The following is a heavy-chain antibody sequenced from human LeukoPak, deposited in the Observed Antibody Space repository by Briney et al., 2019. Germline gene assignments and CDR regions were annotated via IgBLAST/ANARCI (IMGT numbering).Heavy chain of an antibody. D-gene: IGHD3-22*01. CDR3: ARDPTEYYFGSGGYVLDY. CDR1: GFTFSSYG. V-gene: IGHV3-30*02. CDR2: IRFHGTNI. Sequence: GGSLRLSCATSGFTFSSYGMHWVRQTPGKGLEWVAFIRFHGTNIYYADSLKGRFTISRDNSKNTLFLQINNLRAEDTAVYYCARDPTEYYFGSGGYVLDYWGQGTQVTVSS. J-gene: IGHJ4*02.